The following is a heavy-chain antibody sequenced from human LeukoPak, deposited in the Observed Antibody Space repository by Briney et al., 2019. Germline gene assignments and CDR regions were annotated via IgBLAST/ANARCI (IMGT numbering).Heavy chain of an antibody. CDR3: ATGEIQLWFDY. CDR1: GGTLSSYA. CDR2: IIPIFGTA. Sequence: ASVKVSCKASGGTLSSYAISWVRQAPGQGLEWMGRIIPIFGTANYAQKFQGRVTITTDESTSTAYMELSSLRSEDTAVYYCATGEIQLWFDYWGQGTLVTVSS. J-gene: IGHJ4*02. D-gene: IGHD5-18*01. V-gene: IGHV1-69*05.